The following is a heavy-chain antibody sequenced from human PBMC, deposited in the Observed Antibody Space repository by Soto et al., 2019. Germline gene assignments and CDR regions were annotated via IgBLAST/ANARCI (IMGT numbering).Heavy chain of an antibody. V-gene: IGHV1-46*01. CDR3: ARDRYDSSGYYHDAFDI. CDR1: GYTFTSYY. J-gene: IGHJ3*02. Sequence: ASVKVSSKASGYTFTSYYMHCVRQAPGQGLEWMGIINPSGGSTSYAQKFQGRVTMTRDTSTSTVYMELSSLRSEDTAVYYCARDRYDSSGYYHDAFDIWGQGTMVTVSS. CDR2: INPSGGST. D-gene: IGHD3-22*01.